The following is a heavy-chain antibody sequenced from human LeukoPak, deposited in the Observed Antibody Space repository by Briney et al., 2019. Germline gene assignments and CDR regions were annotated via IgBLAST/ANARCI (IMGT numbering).Heavy chain of an antibody. J-gene: IGHJ4*02. Sequence: GGSLRLSCAASGFTFSSYSMNWVRQAPGKGLEWVANIKQDGSEKYSVDSVKGRFTISRDNAKNTLYLQINSLRAEDTAVYYCAKETASDFGGAVDYWGQGTLVTVSS. V-gene: IGHV3-7*03. CDR3: AKETASDFGGAVDY. CDR2: IKQDGSEK. CDR1: GFTFSSYS. D-gene: IGHD3-10*01.